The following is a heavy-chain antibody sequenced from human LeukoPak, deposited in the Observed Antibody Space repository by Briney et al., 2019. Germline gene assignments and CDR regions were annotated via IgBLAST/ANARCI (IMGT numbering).Heavy chain of an antibody. D-gene: IGHD3-3*01. CDR1: GYTFTSYD. J-gene: IGHJ6*02. V-gene: IGHV1-8*01. Sequence: ASVTVSCTASGYTFTSYDINWVRQAPGQGLEWMGWINPNSGNTCYAQKFQGRVTMTRNTSISTAYMELSSLRSEDTAVYYCARVYYDFWSGYGMDVWGQGTTVTVSS. CDR2: INPNSGNT. CDR3: ARVYYDFWSGYGMDV.